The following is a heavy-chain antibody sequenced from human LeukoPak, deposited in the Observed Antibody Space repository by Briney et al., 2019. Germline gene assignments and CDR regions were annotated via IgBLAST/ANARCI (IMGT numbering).Heavy chain of an antibody. CDR1: GFTFSSYA. J-gene: IGHJ6*02. CDR3: AKDMRDSSGWSIRDYYYGMDV. Sequence: GRSLRLSCAASGFTFSSYAMHWVRQAPGKGLEWVSYISSSSSTIYYADSVKGRFTISRDNAKNSLYLQMNSLRTEDTALYYCAKDMRDSSGWSIRDYYYGMDVWGQGTTVTVSS. D-gene: IGHD6-19*01. CDR2: ISSSSSTI. V-gene: IGHV3-48*01.